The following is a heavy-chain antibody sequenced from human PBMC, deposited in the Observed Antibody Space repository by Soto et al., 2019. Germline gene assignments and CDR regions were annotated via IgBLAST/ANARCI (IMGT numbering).Heavy chain of an antibody. J-gene: IGHJ3*02. CDR3: AREPMVRAAHGFDI. Sequence: QVQLVQSGAEVKKPGASVKVSCKASGYTFTGHYMHWVRQAPGQGLAWMGWINPNSVGTNYAQKFQGRVTMTRDTAISTAYMELSRLRSDDTAVYYCAREPMVRAAHGFDIWGQCTMVTVSS. D-gene: IGHD3-10*01. CDR1: GYTFTGHY. CDR2: INPNSVGT. V-gene: IGHV1-2*02.